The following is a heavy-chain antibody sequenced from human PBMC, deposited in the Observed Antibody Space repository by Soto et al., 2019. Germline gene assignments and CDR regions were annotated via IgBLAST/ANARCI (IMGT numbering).Heavy chain of an antibody. D-gene: IGHD3-10*01. CDR3: AATEAGFGELRGLD. J-gene: IGHJ4*02. Sequence: QMQLVQSGPEVKKPGTSVKVSCKASGFTFTSSAVQWVRQARGQRLEWIGWIVVGSGNTNYAQKFQERVTITRDMSTSTAYMELSSLRSEDTAVYYCAATEAGFGELRGLDWGQGTLVTVSS. V-gene: IGHV1-58*01. CDR2: IVVGSGNT. CDR1: GFTFTSSA.